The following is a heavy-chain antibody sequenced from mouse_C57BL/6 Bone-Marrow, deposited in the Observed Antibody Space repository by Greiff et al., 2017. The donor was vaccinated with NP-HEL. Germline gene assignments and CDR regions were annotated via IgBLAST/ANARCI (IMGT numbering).Heavy chain of an antibody. J-gene: IGHJ3*01. D-gene: IGHD2-3*01. V-gene: IGHV1-81*01. CDR2: IYPRSGNT. CDR1: GYTFTSYG. Sequence: VQLQQSGAELARPGASVKLSCKASGYTFTSYGISWVKQRTGQGLEWIGEIYPRSGNTYYNEKFKGKAKLTADKSSSTAYMELRSLTSEDSAVYFCAREDGYWFAYWGQGTLVTVSA. CDR3: AREDGYWFAY.